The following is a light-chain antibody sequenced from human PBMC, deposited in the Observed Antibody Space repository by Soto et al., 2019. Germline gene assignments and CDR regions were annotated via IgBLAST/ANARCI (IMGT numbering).Light chain of an antibody. V-gene: IGKV3-15*01. Sequence: VLTQSQATRSVSPGERATLSFRASQSVSSYLAWYQQKPGQAPRLLIYSASTRATGIPARFSGSGSGADFTLTISSLQSEDFAVYYCQQYYDWPITFGQGTRLEI. CDR1: QSVSSY. CDR3: QQYYDWPIT. J-gene: IGKJ5*01. CDR2: SAS.